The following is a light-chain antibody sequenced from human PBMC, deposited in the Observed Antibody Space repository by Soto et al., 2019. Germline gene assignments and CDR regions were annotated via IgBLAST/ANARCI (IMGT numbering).Light chain of an antibody. CDR3: QQCDSFPRT. V-gene: IGKV1-39*01. CDR1: QSISEY. CDR2: GAS. J-gene: IGKJ1*01. Sequence: DIQMTQSPSSLSAYEGDTVTFTCRASQSISEYLNWYQQKPGKAPRLLIYGASNLDNGVPSRFSGSGSGTTFTLTIRSLQPEDFATYYCQQCDSFPRTFGQRTKADIK.